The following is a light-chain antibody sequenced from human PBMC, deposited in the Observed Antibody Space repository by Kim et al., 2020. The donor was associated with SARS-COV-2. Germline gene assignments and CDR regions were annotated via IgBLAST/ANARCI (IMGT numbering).Light chain of an antibody. Sequence: SPGERATLSCRASQSVSRSWLAWYQHKPGQAPRLLIFGAATRATGIPDRFSGSGSGTDFTLTISRLEPEDFAVYYCQQYGSSPPLTFGGGTKLEI. CDR3: QQYGSSPPLT. CDR1: QSVSRSW. CDR2: GAA. J-gene: IGKJ4*01. V-gene: IGKV3-20*01.